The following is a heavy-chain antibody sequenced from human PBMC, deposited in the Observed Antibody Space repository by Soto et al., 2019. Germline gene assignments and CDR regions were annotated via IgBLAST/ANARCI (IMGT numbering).Heavy chain of an antibody. Sequence: ASVKVSCKASGYTFTSYYMHWVRQAPGQGLEWMGIINPSGGSTSYAQKFQGRVTMTRDTSTSTVYMELSSLRSEDTAVYYCAREEAEVVPAAPYYYYGMDVWGQGTTVTVSS. V-gene: IGHV1-46*03. CDR3: AREEAEVVPAAPYYYYGMDV. J-gene: IGHJ6*02. CDR2: INPSGGST. D-gene: IGHD2-2*01. CDR1: GYTFTSYY.